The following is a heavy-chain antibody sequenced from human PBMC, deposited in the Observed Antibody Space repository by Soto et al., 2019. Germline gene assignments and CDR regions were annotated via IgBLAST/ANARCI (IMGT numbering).Heavy chain of an antibody. Sequence: PGGSLRLSCAASGFTFSSYAMHWVRQAPGKGLEWVATMSSDGSTKHYADSVKGRFTISRDNSKNTLYLQMSSLRAEDTAVYYCAKKLAGTYYTGMDVWGQGTTVTVSS. CDR3: AKKLAGTYYTGMDV. CDR2: MSSDGSTK. J-gene: IGHJ6*02. CDR1: GFTFSSYA. V-gene: IGHV3-30*18.